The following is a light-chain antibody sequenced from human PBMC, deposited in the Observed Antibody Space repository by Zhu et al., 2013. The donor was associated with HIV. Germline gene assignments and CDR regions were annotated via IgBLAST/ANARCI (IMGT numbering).Light chain of an antibody. CDR2: DTS. CDR3: LVSYGGAWV. CDR1: TGPVTSSHF. J-gene: IGLJ3*02. V-gene: IGLV7-46*01. Sequence: QAVVTQEASLTVCPGGTVTLTCGSSTGPVTSSHFPFWFQQKPGQIPVTLIYDTSNKHSSTPARFSGSLLGGKAALTLSGAQPEDEAEYYCLVSYGGAWVFGGGTSLTVL.